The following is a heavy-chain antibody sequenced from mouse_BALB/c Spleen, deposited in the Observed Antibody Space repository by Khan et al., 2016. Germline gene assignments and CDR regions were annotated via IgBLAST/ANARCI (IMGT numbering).Heavy chain of an antibody. CDR1: GFNFKDTY. CDR3: SRGDNYVGLGD. V-gene: IGHV14-3*02. D-gene: IGHD1-3*01. CDR2: IDPANGNT. J-gene: IGHJ3*01. Sequence: EVELVESGAELVKPGASVKLSCTASGFNFKDTYMHWVTQRPEQGLEWIGRIDPANGNTKNDPKFQGKATITADTSSNTVYLHLSSLTSEDTAVFCCSRGDNYVGLGDWGQGTLVTVSA.